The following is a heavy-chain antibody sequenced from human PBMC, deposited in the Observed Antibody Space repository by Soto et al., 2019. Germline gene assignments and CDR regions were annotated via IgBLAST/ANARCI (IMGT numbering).Heavy chain of an antibody. CDR2: IYYSGST. CDR3: ARLKNYYGMDV. Sequence: SETLSLTCTVSGGSISSGDYYWSWIRQPPGKGLEWIGYIYYSGSTYYNPSLKSRVTISVDASKNQFSLKLSSVTAADTAVYYCARLKNYYGMDVWGQGTTVTVSS. J-gene: IGHJ6*02. CDR1: GGSISSGDYY. V-gene: IGHV4-30-4*01.